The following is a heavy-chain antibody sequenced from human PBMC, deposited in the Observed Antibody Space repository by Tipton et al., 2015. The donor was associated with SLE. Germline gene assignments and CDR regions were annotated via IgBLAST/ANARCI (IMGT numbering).Heavy chain of an antibody. Sequence: TLSLTCTVSGDSISRGSYYWTWIRQPAGKGLEWIGRVYATGSTYYNPSLKSRVTMSLDTSKNQFSLKLSSVTAADTAVYYCARDAAVAGHFDYWGQGKLVTVSS. J-gene: IGHJ4*02. CDR1: GDSISRGSYY. CDR2: VYATGST. CDR3: ARDAAVAGHFDY. D-gene: IGHD6-19*01. V-gene: IGHV4-61*02.